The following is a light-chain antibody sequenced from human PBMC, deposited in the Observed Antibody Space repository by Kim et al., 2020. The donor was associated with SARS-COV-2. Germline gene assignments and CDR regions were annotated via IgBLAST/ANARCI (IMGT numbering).Light chain of an antibody. CDR2: KAS. Sequence: DVQMTQSPSTLSASVGDRVTITCRATQNINIWLAWYQQKPGKAPKLLIYKASSLESGVPSTFRGSGSGTEFTLTISSLQPDDSATYYCQQYESYPYTFGQGTKLEI. V-gene: IGKV1-5*03. CDR3: QQYESYPYT. CDR1: QNINIW. J-gene: IGKJ2*01.